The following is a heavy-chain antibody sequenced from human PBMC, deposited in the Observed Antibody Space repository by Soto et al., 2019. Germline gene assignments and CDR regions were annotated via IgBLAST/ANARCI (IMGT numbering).Heavy chain of an antibody. CDR2: IKEDGSQY. Sequence: EMQLVDSGGGLVQPGASLRLSCAASGFSFSNYWMAWVRQAPGKGLEWVANIKEDGSQYTYVDSVKGRFTISRDNAKNSLYLQMNSLRAEDTAVYYCARETDYYAAWGQGTLVTVSS. V-gene: IGHV3-7*04. CDR1: GFSFSNYW. CDR3: ARETDYYAA. J-gene: IGHJ4*02. D-gene: IGHD3-10*01.